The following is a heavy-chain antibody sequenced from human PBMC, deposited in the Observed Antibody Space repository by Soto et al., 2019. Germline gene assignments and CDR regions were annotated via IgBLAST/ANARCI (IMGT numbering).Heavy chain of an antibody. Sequence: GGSLRLSCAASGFTFSSYDMHWVRQATGKGLEWVSAIGTAGDTYYPGSVKGRFTISRENAKNSLYLQMNSLRAEDTAVYYCAREGITREFDYWGQGTLVTVSS. D-gene: IGHD3-16*01. CDR2: IGTAGDT. CDR3: AREGITREFDY. J-gene: IGHJ4*02. CDR1: GFTFSSYD. V-gene: IGHV3-13*01.